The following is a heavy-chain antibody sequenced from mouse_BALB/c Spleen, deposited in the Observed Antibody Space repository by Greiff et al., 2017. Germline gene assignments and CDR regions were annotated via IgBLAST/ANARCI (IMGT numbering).Heavy chain of an antibody. J-gene: IGHJ4*01. CDR3: VRDPYYSMDY. Sequence: VKVVESGPGLVAPSQSLSITCTVSGFSLTSYDISWIRQPPGKGLEWLGVIWTGGGTNYNSAFMSRLSISKDNSKSQVFLKMNSLQTDDTAIYYCVRDPYYSMDYWGQGTSVTVSS. CDR2: IWTGGGT. CDR1: GFSLTSYD. V-gene: IGHV2-9-2*01.